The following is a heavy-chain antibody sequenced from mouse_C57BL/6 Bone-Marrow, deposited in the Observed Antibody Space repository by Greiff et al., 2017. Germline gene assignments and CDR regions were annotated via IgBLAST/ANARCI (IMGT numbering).Heavy chain of an antibody. CDR3: AIGLYGSSYRFAY. Sequence: VQLQQPGAELVKPGASVKVSCKASGYTFTSYWMHWVKQRPGQGLEWIGRIHPSDSDTNYNQKFKGKATLTVDKSSSTAYMQLSSLTSEDSAVYYCAIGLYGSSYRFAYWGQGTLVTVSA. J-gene: IGHJ3*01. CDR2: IHPSDSDT. CDR1: GYTFTSYW. V-gene: IGHV1-74*01. D-gene: IGHD1-1*01.